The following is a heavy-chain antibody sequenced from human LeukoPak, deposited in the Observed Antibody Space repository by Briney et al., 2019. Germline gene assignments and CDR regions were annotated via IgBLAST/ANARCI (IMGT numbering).Heavy chain of an antibody. D-gene: IGHD3-22*01. J-gene: IGHJ4*02. V-gene: IGHV1-18*01. CDR2: ISAYNGNT. CDR1: GYTFTSYG. CDR3: ARDQAFYYDSSGPDY. Sequence: SVKVSCKASGYTFTSYGISWVRQAPGQGLEWMGWISAYNGNTNYAQKLQGRVTMTTDTSTSTAYMELRSLRSGDTAVYYCARDQAFYYDSSGPDYWGQGTLVTVSS.